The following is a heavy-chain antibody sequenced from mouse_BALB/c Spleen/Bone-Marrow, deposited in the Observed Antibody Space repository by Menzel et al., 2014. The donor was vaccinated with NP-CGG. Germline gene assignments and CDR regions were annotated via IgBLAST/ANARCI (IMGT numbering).Heavy chain of an antibody. Sequence: VQLKESGPSLVKPPQTLSLTCSVTGDSITSGYWNWIRKFPGNKLEYMGYITYSGYTYYNPSLKSRISFTRDTSKNQFYLQLNSVTTEHTATYYCARSPYDGYYVFAYWGQGTLVTVSA. CDR2: ITYSGYT. V-gene: IGHV3-8*02. D-gene: IGHD2-3*01. CDR1: GDSITSGY. CDR3: ARSPYDGYYVFAY. J-gene: IGHJ3*01.